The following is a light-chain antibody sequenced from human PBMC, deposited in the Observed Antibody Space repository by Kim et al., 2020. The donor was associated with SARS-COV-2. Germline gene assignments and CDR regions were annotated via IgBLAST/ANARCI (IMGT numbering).Light chain of an antibody. J-gene: IGKJ4*01. CDR1: QSVSSN. CDR3: QQHDNWPPGAT. Sequence: PAGGTAPRSRTGQSVSSNFVWYQQQPGQAPRPLIYDAANRATGSTARFSGSGSGTAFTLTISSLEPEDYAVYYCQQHDNWPPGATFGGGTKVDIK. V-gene: IGKV3-11*01. CDR2: DAA.